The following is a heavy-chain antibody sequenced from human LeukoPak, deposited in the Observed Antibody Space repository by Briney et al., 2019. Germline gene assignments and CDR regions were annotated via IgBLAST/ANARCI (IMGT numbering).Heavy chain of an antibody. CDR2: VNQGGTQK. CDR1: GFTFSSQW. J-gene: IGHJ4*02. V-gene: IGHV3-7*03. Sequence: PGGSLRLSCAASGFTFSSQWMSWARQAPGKGLEWVAIVNQGGTQKYYVDSVKGRFTISRDNAKASVYLQMNSLTADDTAVYYCVRGGTFRYSGTSGDYWGQGTLVTVSS. D-gene: IGHD1-26*01. CDR3: VRGGTFRYSGTSGDY.